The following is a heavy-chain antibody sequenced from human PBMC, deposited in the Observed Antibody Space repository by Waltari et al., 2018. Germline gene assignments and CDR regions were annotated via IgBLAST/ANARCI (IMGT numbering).Heavy chain of an antibody. CDR2: ISGSGGST. CDR1: GFTFRSYA. Sequence: EVQLVESGGGLVQPGGSLRLSCAASGFTFRSYAMRWVRQAHGKGLEWVSAISGSGGSTYYADAVKGRFTISRDNSKNTLYLQMNSLRAEDTAVYYCAKVKIPSPDSGYYPSLFQHWGQGTLVTVSS. D-gene: IGHD3-22*01. J-gene: IGHJ1*01. CDR3: AKVKIPSPDSGYYPSLFQH. V-gene: IGHV3-23*04.